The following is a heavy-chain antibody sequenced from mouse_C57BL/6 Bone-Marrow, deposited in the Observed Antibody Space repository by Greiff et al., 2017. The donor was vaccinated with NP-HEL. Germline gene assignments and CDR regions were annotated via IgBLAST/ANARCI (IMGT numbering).Heavy chain of an antibody. CDR3: ARFLFITTEVFAY. CDR1: GYTFTSYW. Sequence: QVRLQQSGAELAKPGASVKMSCKASGYTFTSYWMHWVKQRPGQGLEWIAYIDPTTGYTEYNQKFKDMATLTADKSSTTAYLQLISLTSEDSAVYYCARFLFITTEVFAYWGQGTLLTVSA. CDR2: IDPTTGYT. J-gene: IGHJ3*01. V-gene: IGHV1-7*01. D-gene: IGHD1-1*01.